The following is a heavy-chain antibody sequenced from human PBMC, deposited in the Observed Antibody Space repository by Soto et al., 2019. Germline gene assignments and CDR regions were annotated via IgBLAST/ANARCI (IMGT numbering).Heavy chain of an antibody. CDR3: TRVERQSCGRLGCYHCDF. J-gene: IGHJ4*02. D-gene: IGHD2-15*01. CDR1: GYTFNTYF. CDR2: TNAYSGES. V-gene: IGHV1-18*04. Sequence: QVQLLQSGSETKKPGASVRISCKVSGYTFNTYFISGVSWVRQAPGQGLEWVGWTNAYSGESNNARRFQGRITLSADQSTNTVYLELNSLRPDDSAVYFCTRVERQSCGRLGCYHCDFWGQGTLVTVSS.